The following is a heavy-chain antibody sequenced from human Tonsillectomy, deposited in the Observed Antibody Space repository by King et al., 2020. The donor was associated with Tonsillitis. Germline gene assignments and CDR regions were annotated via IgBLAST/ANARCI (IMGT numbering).Heavy chain of an antibody. D-gene: IGHD1-14*01. J-gene: IGHJ5*02. CDR1: GYSIISDDYH. CDR2: VFHRGST. Sequence: VQLQESGPGLVQPSETLSLTCGVSGYSIISDDYHWGWIRQSPGKGLEWIGSVFHRGSTYYNPSLKSRVTISLDRSENHFSLQLTSVTAADTAVYYCAREIAPGRIGPWGQGTLVTVSS. V-gene: IGHV4-38-2*02. CDR3: AREIAPGRIGP.